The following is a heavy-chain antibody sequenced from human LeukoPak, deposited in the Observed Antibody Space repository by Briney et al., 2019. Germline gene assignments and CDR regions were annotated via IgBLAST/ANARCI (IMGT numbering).Heavy chain of an antibody. V-gene: IGHV3-23*01. Sequence: GGSLRLSCGASGFTFSSYAMSWVRQTPGRGLEWVAGVSPSGGRTIYADSAEGRFAISRDNSNDTVYLQLSSLRAEDSALYYCAKVRGVYCSSPACYYYDAWGQGTPVTVSS. CDR1: GFTFSSYA. CDR2: VSPSGGRT. D-gene: IGHD2-2*01. J-gene: IGHJ4*02. CDR3: AKVRGVYCSSPACYYYDA.